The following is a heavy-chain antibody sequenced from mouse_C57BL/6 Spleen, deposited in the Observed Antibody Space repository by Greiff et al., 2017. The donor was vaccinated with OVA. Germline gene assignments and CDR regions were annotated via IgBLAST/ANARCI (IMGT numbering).Heavy chain of an antibody. V-gene: IGHV1-64*01. CDR3: AREGGLPYFDY. CDR1: GYTFTSYW. J-gene: IGHJ2*01. CDR2: IHPNSGST. Sequence: QVQLQQPGAELVKPGASVKLSCKASGYTFTSYWMHWVKQRPGQGLEWIGMIHPNSGSTNYNEKFKSKATLTVDKSSSTAYMQLSSLTSEDSAVYYCAREGGLPYFDYWGQGTTLTVAS. D-gene: IGHD2-4*01.